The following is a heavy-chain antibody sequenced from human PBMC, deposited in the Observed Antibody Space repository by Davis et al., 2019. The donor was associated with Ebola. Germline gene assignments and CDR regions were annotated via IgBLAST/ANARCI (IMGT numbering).Heavy chain of an antibody. Sequence: GESLKISCAASGFTFSGSAMHWVRQASGKGLEWVGRIRSKANSYATAYAAPVKGRFTISRDDSKNTLYLQMNSLKTEDTAVYYCTTTPYGSGSYYKGGGYWGQGTLVTVSS. V-gene: IGHV3-73*01. D-gene: IGHD3-10*01. CDR2: IRSKANSYAT. CDR3: TTTPYGSGSYYKGGGY. CDR1: GFTFSGSA. J-gene: IGHJ4*02.